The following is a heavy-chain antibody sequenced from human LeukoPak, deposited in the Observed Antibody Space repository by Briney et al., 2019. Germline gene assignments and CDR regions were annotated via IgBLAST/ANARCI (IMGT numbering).Heavy chain of an antibody. CDR2: IYYSGST. J-gene: IGHJ3*02. V-gene: IGHV4-30-2*01. CDR3: ARADYYGSGSYYTDDAFDI. CDR1: GGSISSGGYS. Sequence: SQTLSLTCAVSGGSISSGGYSWSWIRQPPGKGLEWIGYIYYSGSTNYNPSLKSRVTISVDTSKNQFSLKLSSVTAADTAVYYCARADYYGSGSYYTDDAFDIWGPGTMVTVSS. D-gene: IGHD3-10*01.